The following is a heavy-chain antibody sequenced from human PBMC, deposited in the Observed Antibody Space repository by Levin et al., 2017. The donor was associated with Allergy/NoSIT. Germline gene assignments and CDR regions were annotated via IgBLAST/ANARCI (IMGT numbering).Heavy chain of an antibody. CDR1: GFTFSSYA. CDR2: ISYDGSNK. D-gene: IGHD3-10*01. V-gene: IGHV3-30-3*01. J-gene: IGHJ4*02. Sequence: GGSLRLSCAASGFTFSSYAMHWVRQAPGKGLEWVAVISYDGSNKYYADSVKGRFTISRDNSKNTLYLQMNSLRAEDTAVYYCARDLGVRGVIIHVLDYWGQGTLVTVSS. CDR3: ARDLGVRGVIIHVLDY.